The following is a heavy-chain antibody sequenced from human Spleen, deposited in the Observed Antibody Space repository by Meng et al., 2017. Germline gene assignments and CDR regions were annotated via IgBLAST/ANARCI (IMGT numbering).Heavy chain of an antibody. CDR3: AKDLSGSIDY. V-gene: IGHV1-18*01. CDR1: DYTFIGYG. D-gene: IGHD2/OR15-2a*01. Sequence: QLLQSGPEVKQPGASLKVSCKASDYTFIGYGVCWVRQAPGQGLEWMAWLGAHPGDTSFAPKFLGRVTVTADTATATAYMELRSPRSDDTAMYYCAKDLSGSIDYWGQGTLVTVSS. CDR2: LGAHPGDT. J-gene: IGHJ4*02.